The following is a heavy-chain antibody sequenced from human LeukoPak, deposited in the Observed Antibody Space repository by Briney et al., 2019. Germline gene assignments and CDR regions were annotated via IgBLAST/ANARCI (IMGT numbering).Heavy chain of an antibody. CDR2: INHSGST. CDR1: GGSFSGYY. D-gene: IGHD3-16*02. Sequence: SETLSLTCAVYGGSFSGYYWSWIRQPPGKGLEWIGEINHSGSTNYNPSLKSRVTISVDTSKNQFSLKLSSVTAADTAVYYCARGLPEYDYVWGSYCYYFDYWGQGTLVTVSS. J-gene: IGHJ4*02. CDR3: ARGLPEYDYVWGSYCYYFDY. V-gene: IGHV4-34*01.